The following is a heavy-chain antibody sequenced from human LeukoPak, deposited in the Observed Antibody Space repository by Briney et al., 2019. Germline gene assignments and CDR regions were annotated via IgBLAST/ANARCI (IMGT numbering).Heavy chain of an antibody. J-gene: IGHJ4*02. Sequence: ETLSLTCTVSGGSISSSSYYWGWIRQAPGKGLEWVSAISGSGGSTYYADSVKGRFTISGDNSKNTLYLQMNSLSAEDTAVYYCAKGYDFWSGYYGYWGQGTLVTVSS. D-gene: IGHD3-3*01. CDR2: ISGSGGST. V-gene: IGHV3-23*01. CDR3: AKGYDFWSGYYGY. CDR1: GGSISSSSYY.